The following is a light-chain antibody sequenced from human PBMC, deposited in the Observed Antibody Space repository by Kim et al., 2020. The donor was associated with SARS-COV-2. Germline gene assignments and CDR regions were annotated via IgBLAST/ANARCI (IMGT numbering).Light chain of an antibody. Sequence: QSITISCTGTSSDVGSYNLVSWYQQHPGKAPKRMIYEGSKRPSGVSNRFSGSKSGNTASLTISGLQAEDEADYYCCSYAGSSTSVVFGGGTQLTVL. CDR3: CSYAGSSTSVV. CDR1: SSDVGSYNL. CDR2: EGS. V-gene: IGLV2-23*01. J-gene: IGLJ2*01.